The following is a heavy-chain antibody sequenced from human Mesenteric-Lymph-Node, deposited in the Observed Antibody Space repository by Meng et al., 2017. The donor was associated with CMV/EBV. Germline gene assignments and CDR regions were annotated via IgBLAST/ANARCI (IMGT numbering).Heavy chain of an antibody. Sequence: SETLSLTCAVYGGSFSGYYWSWIRQPPGKGLEWIGEINHSGSTNYNPSLKSRVTISVDTSKNQFSLTLRSVTAADTAIYYCARHPGGNPLHRFDHWGQGALVTVSS. CDR3: ARHPGGNPLHRFDH. V-gene: IGHV4-34*01. CDR2: INHSGST. CDR1: GGSFSGYY. J-gene: IGHJ4*02. D-gene: IGHD2-15*01.